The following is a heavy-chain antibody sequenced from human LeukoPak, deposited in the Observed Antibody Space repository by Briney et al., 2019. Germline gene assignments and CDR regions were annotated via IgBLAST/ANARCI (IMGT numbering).Heavy chain of an antibody. CDR3: AKELWRLSRDPFDY. V-gene: IGHV3-23*01. D-gene: IGHD3-3*01. CDR1: GFTFSSYA. Sequence: GGPLRLSCAASGFTFSSYAMSWVRQAPGKGLEWVSAISGSGGSTCYADSVKGRFTISRDNSKNTLYLQMDSLRAEDTAVYYCAKELWRLSRDPFDYWGQGTLVTVSS. J-gene: IGHJ4*02. CDR2: ISGSGGST.